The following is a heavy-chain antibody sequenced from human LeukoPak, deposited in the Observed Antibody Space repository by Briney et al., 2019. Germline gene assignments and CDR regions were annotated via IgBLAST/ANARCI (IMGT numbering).Heavy chain of an antibody. CDR2: IKSKTDGGTT. J-gene: IGHJ4*02. Sequence: GGSLRLSCAASGFTFSSAWMSWVRQAPGQGLEWVGRIKSKTDGGTTGYAAPVKGRFTISRDDSENTLYVQMNSLKTEDTAVYYCTTVGSSGCDNWGQGTLVTVSS. V-gene: IGHV3-15*01. CDR1: GFTFSSAW. D-gene: IGHD6-19*01. CDR3: TTVGSSGCDN.